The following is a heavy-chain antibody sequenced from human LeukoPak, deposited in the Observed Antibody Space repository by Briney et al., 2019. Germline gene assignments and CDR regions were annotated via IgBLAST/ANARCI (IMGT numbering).Heavy chain of an antibody. Sequence: GGSLRLSCVVSGITFSGYSMIWVRQAPGKGLEGLSFMTTSGNTVFYAESVKDRFTISRDNDKKSLYLQMNSLRDEDTAVYYCARVGGATAVTMYFEYWGQGTLVTVSS. D-gene: IGHD1-26*01. V-gene: IGHV3-48*02. CDR3: ARVGGATAVTMYFEY. J-gene: IGHJ4*02. CDR1: GITFSGYS. CDR2: MTTSGNTV.